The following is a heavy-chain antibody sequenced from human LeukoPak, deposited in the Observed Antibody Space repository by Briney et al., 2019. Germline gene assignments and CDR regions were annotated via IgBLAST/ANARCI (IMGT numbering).Heavy chain of an antibody. D-gene: IGHD4-11*01. CDR3: ARDSVSEYAFDI. V-gene: IGHV4-61*02. J-gene: IGHJ3*02. CDR2: IYTSGST. Sequence: SETLSLTCTVSGGSISSSSYYWSWIRQPAGKGLEWIGRIYTSGSTNYNPSLKSRVTISVDTSKNQFSLKLSSVTAADTAVYYCARDSVSEYAFDIWGQGTMVTVSS. CDR1: GGSISSSSYY.